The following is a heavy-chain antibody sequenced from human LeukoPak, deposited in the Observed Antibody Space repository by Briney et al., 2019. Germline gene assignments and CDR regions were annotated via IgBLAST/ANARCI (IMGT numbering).Heavy chain of an antibody. J-gene: IGHJ4*02. CDR2: IRFTGSYI. Sequence: PGGSLRLSCAASGFTLSSYSMNWVRQAPGRGLEWVSSIRFTGSYIYYADSVKGRFTISRDDAKNLLSLQMISLRVEDTAVYYCTRAGPRRDGYYSDYWGQGTLVTVSS. V-gene: IGHV3-21*01. D-gene: IGHD5-24*01. CDR1: GFTLSSYS. CDR3: TRAGPRRDGYYSDY.